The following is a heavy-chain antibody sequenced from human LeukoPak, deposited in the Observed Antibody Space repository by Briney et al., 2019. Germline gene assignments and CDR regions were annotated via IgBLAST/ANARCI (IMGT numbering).Heavy chain of an antibody. CDR1: GGTFSSYA. CDR3: ARVERKWNGRVHYYYYMDV. V-gene: IGHV1-69*01. Sequence: PVKVSCKASGGTFSSYAISWVRQAPGQGLEWMGGIIPIFGTANYAQKFQGRVTITADESTSTAYMELSSLRSEDTAVYYCARVERKWNGRVHYYYYMDVWGKGTTVTISS. D-gene: IGHD1-1*01. J-gene: IGHJ6*03. CDR2: IIPIFGTA.